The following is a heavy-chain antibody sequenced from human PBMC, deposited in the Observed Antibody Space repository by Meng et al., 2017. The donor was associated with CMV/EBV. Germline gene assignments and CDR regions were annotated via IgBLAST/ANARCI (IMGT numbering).Heavy chain of an antibody. V-gene: IGHV1-2*02. D-gene: IGHD6-6*01. CDR2: ITPMSGGT. CDR3: ARDKDSSSSYDDGMDV. J-gene: IGHJ6*02. CDR1: GYTFTGYY. Sequence: ASVKVSCKASGYTFTGYYIHWVRQAPGHGLEWMGWITPMSGGTNYAQNFQDRVTMTRDTSTNTAYMELSRVRSDDTAVYYCARDKDSSSSYDDGMDVWGQGTTVTVSS.